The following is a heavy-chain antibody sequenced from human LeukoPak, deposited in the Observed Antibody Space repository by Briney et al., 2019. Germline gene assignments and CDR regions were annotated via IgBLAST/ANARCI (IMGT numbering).Heavy chain of an antibody. D-gene: IGHD3-3*01. CDR2: IYTSGST. Sequence: SQTLSLTCTVSGGSISSGRYYWSWIRQPAGKGLEWIGRIYTSGSTNYNPSLKSRVIISVDTSKNQFSLKLSSVTAADTAVYYCARESSLLRSTDYWGQGTLVTVSS. CDR3: ARESSLLRSTDY. V-gene: IGHV4-61*02. CDR1: GGSISSGRYY. J-gene: IGHJ4*02.